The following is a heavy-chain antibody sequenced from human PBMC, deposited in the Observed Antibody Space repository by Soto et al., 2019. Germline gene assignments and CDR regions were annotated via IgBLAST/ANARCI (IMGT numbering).Heavy chain of an antibody. CDR3: ARDPTVTHFYGMDV. D-gene: IGHD4-17*01. V-gene: IGHV4-61*01. J-gene: IGHJ6*02. CDR1: GGSVSSGSYY. CDR2: IYYSGST. Sequence: SETLSLTCTVSGGSVSSGSYYWSWIRQPPGKGLEWIGYIYYSGSTNYNPSLKSRVTISVDTSKNQFSLKLSSVTAADTAVYYCARDPTVTHFYGMDVWGQGTTVT.